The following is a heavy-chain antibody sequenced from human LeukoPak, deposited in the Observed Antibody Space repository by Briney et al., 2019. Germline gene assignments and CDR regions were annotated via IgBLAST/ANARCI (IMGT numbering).Heavy chain of an antibody. V-gene: IGHV4-59*12. D-gene: IGHD6-19*01. CDR2: IYYSGST. CDR1: GGSISSYY. CDR3: ARVAGTVY. J-gene: IGHJ4*02. Sequence: SETLSLTCTVSGGSISSYYWSWIRQPPGKGLEWIGYIYYSGSTYYNPSLKSRVTISVDTSKNQFSLKLSSVTAADTAVYYCARVAGTVYWGQGTLVTVSS.